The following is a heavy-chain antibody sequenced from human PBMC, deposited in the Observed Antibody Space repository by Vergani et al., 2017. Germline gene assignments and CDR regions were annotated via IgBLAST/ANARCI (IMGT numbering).Heavy chain of an antibody. CDR3: ARGLDRSSPNWFDP. V-gene: IGHV1-8*02. J-gene: IGHJ5*02. CDR1: GYTFTSYD. Sequence: QVQLVQSGAEVKKPGASVKVSCKASGYTFTSYDINWVRQATGQGLEWMGWMNPNSGNTGYEQKFQGRLTMTRNTSISTAYMELSSLRSEDTAVYYCARGLDRSSPNWFDPWGQGTLVTVSS. CDR2: MNPNSGNT. D-gene: IGHD1-1*01.